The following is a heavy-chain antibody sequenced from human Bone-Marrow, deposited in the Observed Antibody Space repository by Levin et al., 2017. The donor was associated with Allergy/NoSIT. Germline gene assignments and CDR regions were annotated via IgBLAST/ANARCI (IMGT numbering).Heavy chain of an antibody. CDR3: AKDRDFYGSGSLGN. CDR2: ISGSGDST. J-gene: IGHJ4*02. CDR1: GFTFSNYA. Sequence: GGSLRLSCAASGFTFSNYAMSWVRQAPGKGLEWVSGISGSGDSTYDGDSVKGRFTISRDNSKNTLYLQVNSLRAEDTAVYYCAKDRDFYGSGSLGNWGQGTLVTVSS. D-gene: IGHD3-10*01. V-gene: IGHV3-23*01.